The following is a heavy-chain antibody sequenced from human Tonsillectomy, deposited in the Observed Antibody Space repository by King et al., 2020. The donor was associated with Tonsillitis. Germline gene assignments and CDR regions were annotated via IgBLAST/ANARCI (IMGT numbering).Heavy chain of an antibody. CDR3: GRGGDILTGGSLFDP. CDR1: GGSITSGSYY. V-gene: IGHV4-61*02. D-gene: IGHD3-9*01. J-gene: IGHJ5*02. CDR2: IYTSGST. Sequence: PLQESGPGLVKPSQTLSLTCSVSGGSITSGSYYWTWIRQPAGKGLEWIGRIYTSGSTTYNPSLESRVTMSVNTSKNQFSLKLSSVTAADTAVYYCGRGGDILTGGSLFDPWGQGTLVTVSS.